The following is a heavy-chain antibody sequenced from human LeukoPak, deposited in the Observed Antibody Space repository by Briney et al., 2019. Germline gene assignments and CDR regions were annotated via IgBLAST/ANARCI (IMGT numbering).Heavy chain of an antibody. CDR3: AREFRTTTWSFDAFDL. Sequence: GASVKVSCTASAYTFTGYYVHWVRQAPGQGLEWVGWINPTSGATNYAQNFQGRVTLTRDTSNKTSYMEVSRLTSDSTAVYYCAREFRTTTWSFDAFDLWGQGTMVTVSS. CDR2: INPTSGAT. D-gene: IGHD1/OR15-1a*01. CDR1: AYTFTGYY. J-gene: IGHJ3*01. V-gene: IGHV1-2*02.